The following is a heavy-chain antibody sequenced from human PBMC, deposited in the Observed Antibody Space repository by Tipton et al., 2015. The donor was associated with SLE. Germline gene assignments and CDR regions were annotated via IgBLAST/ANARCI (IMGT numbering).Heavy chain of an antibody. Sequence: TLSLTCTVSGGSISSSSYYWGWIRQPPGKGPEWIGSIYYSGSTYYNPSLKSRVTISVDTSKNQFSLKLSSVTAADTAVYYCARKGYCSSTSCLAWFVPWGQGTLVTVSS. CDR3: ARKGYCSSTSCLAWFVP. CDR2: IYYSGST. CDR1: GGSISSSSYY. V-gene: IGHV4-39*07. J-gene: IGHJ5*02. D-gene: IGHD2-2*01.